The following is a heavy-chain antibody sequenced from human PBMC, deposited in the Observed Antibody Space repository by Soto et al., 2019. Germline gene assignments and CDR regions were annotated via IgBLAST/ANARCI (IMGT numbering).Heavy chain of an antibody. CDR3: ARDPDYGDYWGYFFDS. Sequence: QVQLVQSGAEVKKPGASVKVSCKTSGYTFAAYYIHWIRQAPGQGLEWMGWINPTSGGTVYAQNFQDRVTMNRDTSISTAYMELRWLNSDDTAVYYCARDPDYGDYWGYFFDSWGQGTPVTVSS. V-gene: IGHV1-2*02. J-gene: IGHJ4*02. D-gene: IGHD4-17*01. CDR2: INPTSGGT. CDR1: GYTFAAYY.